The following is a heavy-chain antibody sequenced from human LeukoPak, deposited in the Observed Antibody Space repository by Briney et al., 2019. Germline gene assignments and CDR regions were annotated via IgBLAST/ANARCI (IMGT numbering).Heavy chain of an antibody. V-gene: IGHV5-51*01. CDR3: TRQGVYYSDSSAFYY. CDR1: GYRFTNYW. D-gene: IGHD3-22*01. CDR2: IYPGDSDV. J-gene: IGHJ4*02. Sequence: GEPLKISCKGSGYRFTNYWIAWVRQMSGKGLELMGSIYPGDSDVRYRPSFQGQVTISADKSFTTAYLQWRSLKASDTAIYYCTRQGVYYSDSSAFYYWGQGARVTVSS.